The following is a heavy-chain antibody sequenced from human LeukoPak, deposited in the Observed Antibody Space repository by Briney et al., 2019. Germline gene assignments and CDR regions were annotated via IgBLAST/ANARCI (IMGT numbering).Heavy chain of an antibody. CDR1: GGSFSGYY. Sequence: PSGTLSLTCAVYGGSFSGYYWSWIRQPPGKGLEWIGEINHSGSTNYNPSLKSRVTISVDTSKNQFSLKLSSVTAADTAVYYCASQSQYSVVVPAATDYYYGMDVWGQGTTVTVSS. D-gene: IGHD2-2*01. V-gene: IGHV4-34*01. J-gene: IGHJ6*02. CDR2: INHSGST. CDR3: ASQSQYSVVVPAATDYYYGMDV.